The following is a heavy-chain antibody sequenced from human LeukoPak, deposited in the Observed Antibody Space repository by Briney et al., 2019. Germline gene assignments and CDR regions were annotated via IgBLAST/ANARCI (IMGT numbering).Heavy chain of an antibody. CDR2: IIPIFGTA. V-gene: IGHV1-69*01. Sequence: SVKVSCKASGGTFSSYAISWVRRAPGQGLEWTGGIIPIFGTANYAQKFQGRVTITADESTSTAYMELSSLRSEDTAVYYCARDIKKRGYSGYDTYYFDYWGQGTLVTVSS. D-gene: IGHD5-12*01. J-gene: IGHJ4*02. CDR1: GGTFSSYA. CDR3: ARDIKKRGYSGYDTYYFDY.